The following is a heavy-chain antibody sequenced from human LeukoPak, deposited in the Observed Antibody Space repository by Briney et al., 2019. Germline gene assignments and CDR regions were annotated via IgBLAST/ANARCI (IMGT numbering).Heavy chain of an antibody. D-gene: IGHD3-10*01. CDR2: ISSSGGST. V-gene: IGHV3-23*01. CDR1: GFTFSSYA. CDR3: AKVSGADAFDL. J-gene: IGHJ3*01. Sequence: GGSLRLSCAASGFTFSSYAVTWVRQAPGKGLEWDSGISSSGGSTYYTDSVKGRFTISRDNSKNTLYLQMNSLRAEDTAMYYCAKVSGADAFDLWGQGTMVTVSS.